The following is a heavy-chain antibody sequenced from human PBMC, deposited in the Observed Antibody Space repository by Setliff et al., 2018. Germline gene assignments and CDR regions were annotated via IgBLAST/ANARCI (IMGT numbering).Heavy chain of an antibody. V-gene: IGHV3-23*01. D-gene: IGHD3-22*01. Sequence: GGSLRLSCAASGFTFSTYAMSWVRQAPGKGLEWVSSIRGSGGTMNYADSVKGRFTISRDNSKNTLYLQMNSLRAEDTAVYFCSKGEYYYDSGGWAFYYYYMDVWGKGTTVTVSS. CDR3: SKGEYYYDSGGWAFYYYYMDV. CDR1: GFTFSTYA. CDR2: IRGSGGTM. J-gene: IGHJ6*03.